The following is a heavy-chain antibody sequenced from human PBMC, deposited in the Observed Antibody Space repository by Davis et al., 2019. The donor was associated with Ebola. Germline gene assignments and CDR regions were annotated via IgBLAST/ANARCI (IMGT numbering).Heavy chain of an antibody. D-gene: IGHD1-26*01. V-gene: IGHV4-34*01. CDR3: ARCIGSYCGWFDP. Sequence: MPSETLSLTCAVYGGSFSGYYWSWIRQPPGKGLEWIGEINHSGSTNYNPSLNPSLKSRVTISVDTSKNQFSLKMSSVTAADTAVYYCARCIGSYCGWFDPWGQGTLVTVSS. CDR1: GGSFSGYY. J-gene: IGHJ5*02. CDR2: INHSGST.